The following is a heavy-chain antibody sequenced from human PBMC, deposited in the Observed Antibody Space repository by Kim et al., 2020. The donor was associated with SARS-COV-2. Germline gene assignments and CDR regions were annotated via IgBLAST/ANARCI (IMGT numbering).Heavy chain of an antibody. CDR3: ARESVGPIKYIAAAGTPLVGMGYYYGMDV. CDR1: GYTFTGYY. J-gene: IGHJ6*02. Sequence: ASVKVSCKASGYTFTGYYMHWVRQAPGQGLEWMGWINPNSGGTNYAQKFQGRVTMTRDTSISTAYMELSRLRSDDTAVYYCARESVGPIKYIAAAGTPLVGMGYYYGMDVWGQGTTVTVSS. CDR2: INPNSGGT. V-gene: IGHV1-2*02. D-gene: IGHD6-13*01.